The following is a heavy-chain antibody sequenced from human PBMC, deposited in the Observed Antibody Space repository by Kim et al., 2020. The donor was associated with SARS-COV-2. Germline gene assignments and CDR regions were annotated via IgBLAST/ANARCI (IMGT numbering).Heavy chain of an antibody. Sequence: GGSLRLSCAASGFTFSSCAMSWVRQAPGKGLEWVSAISGSGGSTYYADSVKGRFTISRDNSKNTLYLQMNSLRAEDTAIYYCAKYCIARYYNGLDVWGQGTTVTVSS. CDR2: ISGSGGST. V-gene: IGHV3-23*01. CDR3: AKYCIARYYNGLDV. CDR1: GFTFSSCA. J-gene: IGHJ6*02. D-gene: IGHD2-15*01.